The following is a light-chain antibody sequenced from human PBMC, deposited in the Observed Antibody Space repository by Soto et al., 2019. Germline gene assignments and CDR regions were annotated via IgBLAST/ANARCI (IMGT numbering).Light chain of an antibody. V-gene: IGKV3-11*01. CDR3: XXRXXWPIT. Sequence: EIVLTQSPATLSLSPGERATLSCRASQSISSYLAWYQQKPGQAPRLLIYDTSNRATGIPARFSGSGSGTDFTLTXXXXEPEXXXXXXXXXRXXWPITFGQGTRLEIK. CDR2: DTS. J-gene: IGKJ5*01. CDR1: QSISSY.